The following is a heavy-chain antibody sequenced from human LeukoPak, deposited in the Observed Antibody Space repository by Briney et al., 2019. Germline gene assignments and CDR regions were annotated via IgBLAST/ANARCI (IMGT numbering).Heavy chain of an antibody. Sequence: GGSLRLSCAASGFTFDDYGMSWVRQAPGKGLEWVSGINWNGGSTGYADSVKGRFTISRDNAKNSLYLQMNSLRAEDTALYYCARGIRLAAASYAFDIWGQGTMVTVSS. CDR1: GFTFDDYG. CDR2: INWNGGST. J-gene: IGHJ3*02. V-gene: IGHV3-20*04. D-gene: IGHD6-13*01. CDR3: ARGIRLAAASYAFDI.